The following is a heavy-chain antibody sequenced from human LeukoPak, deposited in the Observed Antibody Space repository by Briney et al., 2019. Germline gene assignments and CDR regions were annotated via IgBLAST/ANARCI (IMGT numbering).Heavy chain of an antibody. V-gene: IGHV3-23*01. CDR3: VKGGTRYAGSARGALDR. CDR2: ICGGGGDT. CDR1: GFTFRGYV. D-gene: IGHD3-16*01. J-gene: IGHJ5*02. Sequence: GGSLRLSCAASGFTFRGYVMRWGRQAPGEGLGWVSAICGGGGDTFYAHSVNGRFTISRDNTKNTMSLQIDNHRFEDTAVYFCVKGGTRYAGSARGALDRWGQETVVSV.